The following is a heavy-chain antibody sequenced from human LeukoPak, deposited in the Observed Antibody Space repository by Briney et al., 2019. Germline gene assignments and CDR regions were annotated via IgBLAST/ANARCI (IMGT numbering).Heavy chain of an antibody. CDR3: AKDSVWGSYRYLYYFDY. J-gene: IGHJ4*02. V-gene: IGHV3-30*02. D-gene: IGHD3-16*02. Sequence: GGSLRLSCAASGFTFSSYGMHWVRQAPGKGLEWVAFIRYDGSNKYYADSVKGRFTISRDNSKNTLYLQMNSLRAEDTAVYYCAKDSVWGSYRYLYYFDYWGQGTLVTVSS. CDR1: GFTFSSYG. CDR2: IRYDGSNK.